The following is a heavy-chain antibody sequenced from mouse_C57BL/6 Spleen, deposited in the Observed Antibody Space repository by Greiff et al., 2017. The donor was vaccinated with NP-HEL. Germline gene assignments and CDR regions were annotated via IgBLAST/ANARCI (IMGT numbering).Heavy chain of an antibody. J-gene: IGHJ2*01. Sequence: EVKVVESKGGLVQPGSSMKLSCTASGFTFSDYYMAWVRQVPEKGLEWVANINYDGSSTYYLDSLKSRFIISRDNAKNILYLQMSSLKSEDTATYYCARERELPYFDYWGQGTTLTVSS. CDR2: INYDGSST. V-gene: IGHV5-16*01. CDR3: ARERELPYFDY. CDR1: GFTFSDYY. D-gene: IGHD1-1*01.